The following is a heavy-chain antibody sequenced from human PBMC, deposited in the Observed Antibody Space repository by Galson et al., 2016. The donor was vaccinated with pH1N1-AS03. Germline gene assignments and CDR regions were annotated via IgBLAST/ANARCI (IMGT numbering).Heavy chain of an antibody. CDR1: GFTLSHYG. J-gene: IGHJ5*02. CDR3: ARESRGVGAIEVGFDP. V-gene: IGHV3-30*01. CDR2: VSYDGSNK. Sequence: SLRLSCAASGFTLSHYGMHWVRQAPGKGLECVAVVSYDGSNKYYGDSVKGRFTISRDNSKNTLFLPVNGLRPEDTGVYYCARESRGVGAIEVGFDPWGQGTLVTVSS. D-gene: IGHD1-26*01.